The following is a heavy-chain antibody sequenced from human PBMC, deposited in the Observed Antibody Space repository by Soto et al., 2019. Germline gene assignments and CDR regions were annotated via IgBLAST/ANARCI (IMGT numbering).Heavy chain of an antibody. Sequence: WGSLRLSCAASGFTFSSYAVGWVRQAPGKGLEWVSAISGSGGSTYYADSVKGRFTISRDNSKNTLYLQMNSLRAEGTAVYYCAKDLGGPFDAFDIWGQGTMVTVSS. CDR2: ISGSGGST. CDR3: AKDLGGPFDAFDI. CDR1: GFTFSSYA. D-gene: IGHD2-15*01. J-gene: IGHJ3*02. V-gene: IGHV3-23*01.